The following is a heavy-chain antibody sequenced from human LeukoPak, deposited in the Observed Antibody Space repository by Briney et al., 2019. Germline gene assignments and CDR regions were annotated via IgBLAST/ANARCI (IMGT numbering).Heavy chain of an antibody. V-gene: IGHV1-69*01. CDR2: IIPIFGTA. J-gene: IGHJ4*02. CDR3: AREGNYCSGGSCYTGRFDY. Sequence: SVKVSCKASGGTFSSYAISWVRQAPGQVLEWMGGIIPIFGTANYAQKFQGRVTITADESTSTAYMELSSLRSEDTAVYYCAREGNYCSGGSCYTGRFDYWGQGTLVTVSS. D-gene: IGHD2-15*01. CDR1: GGTFSSYA.